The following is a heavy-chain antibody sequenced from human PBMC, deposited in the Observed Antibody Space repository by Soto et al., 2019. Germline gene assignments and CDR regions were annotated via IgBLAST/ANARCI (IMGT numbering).Heavy chain of an antibody. Sequence: GGSLRLSCAASGFTFSSYGLVWVRRAPGKGLEWVSSISGDAVTTHYAESLKGRFVISRDNSKNILFLQINGLRAEDTAVYYCAKLNHYDFWSGSMTFDHWGQGSLVTVSS. CDR1: GFTFSSYG. J-gene: IGHJ4*02. CDR2: ISGDAVTT. CDR3: AKLNHYDFWSGSMTFDH. D-gene: IGHD3-3*01. V-gene: IGHV3-23*01.